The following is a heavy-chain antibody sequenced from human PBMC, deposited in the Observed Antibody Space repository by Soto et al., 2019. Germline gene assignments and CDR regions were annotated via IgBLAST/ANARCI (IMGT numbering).Heavy chain of an antibody. D-gene: IGHD5-18*01. CDR3: ARGKRAERGYSLDY. V-gene: IGHV4-34*01. CDR2: INHSGST. Sequence: QVQLQQWGAGLLKPSETLSLTCAVYGGSFSGYYWSWIRQPPGKGLEWIGEINHSGSTNYNPSLKSRVTISVDTSKNQFSLKLSSVTAADTAVYYCARGKRAERGYSLDYWGQGTLVTVSS. CDR1: GGSFSGYY. J-gene: IGHJ4*02.